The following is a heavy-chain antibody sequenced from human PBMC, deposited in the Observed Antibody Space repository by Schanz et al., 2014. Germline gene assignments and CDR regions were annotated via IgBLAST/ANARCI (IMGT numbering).Heavy chain of an antibody. J-gene: IGHJ5*02. CDR3: AGSGSNYVLNWFHP. D-gene: IGHD3-10*02. V-gene: IGHV1-46*02. Sequence: LVKYGPEVREPGALVKVSCKASGYTFNNYYRHWVRQAPGQRPEWLGGISPSTGRTTYAPKFQERVTSTRDTSMNTVYIDLSSLRSEGTAIYYCAGSGSNYVLNWFHPWGQGSLVIVSP. CDR2: ISPSTGRT. CDR1: GYTFNNYY.